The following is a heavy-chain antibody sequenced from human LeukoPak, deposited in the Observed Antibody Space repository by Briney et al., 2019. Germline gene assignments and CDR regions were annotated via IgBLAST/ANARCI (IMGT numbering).Heavy chain of an antibody. D-gene: IGHD3-10*01. J-gene: IGHJ4*02. Sequence: GGSLRLSCAASGFTLSIYAVSWVPEAPGKGLEWVSARSGSGGSSYFADSVKGRFSISRDNSKNTVYLGMNSLRAEDTAVYYCAKRDPSDRSFEYWGQETLVTVSS. CDR3: AKRDPSDRSFEY. CDR2: RSGSGGSS. CDR1: GFTLSIYA. V-gene: IGHV3-23*01.